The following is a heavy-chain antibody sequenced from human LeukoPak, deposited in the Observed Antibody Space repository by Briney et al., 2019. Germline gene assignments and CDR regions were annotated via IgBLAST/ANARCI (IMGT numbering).Heavy chain of an antibody. CDR1: GFTFSSYA. D-gene: IGHD3-10*01. V-gene: IGHV3-30-3*01. Sequence: AGGSLRLSCAASGFTFSSYAMHWVRQAPGKGLEWVAVISYDGSNKYYADSVEGRFTISRDNSKNTLYLQMNSLRAEDTAVYYCARLWFGELLSPDAFDIWGQGTMVTVSS. CDR3: ARLWFGELLSPDAFDI. CDR2: ISYDGSNK. J-gene: IGHJ3*02.